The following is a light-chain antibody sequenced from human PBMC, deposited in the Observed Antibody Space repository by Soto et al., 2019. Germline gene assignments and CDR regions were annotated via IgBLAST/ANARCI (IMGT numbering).Light chain of an antibody. CDR1: QSIANY. CDR3: QQNYSPPPIT. CDR2: AAS. J-gene: IGKJ5*01. Sequence: DIQMTQSPSSLSASVGDRVTITCRASQSIANYLNWYQQKPGKAPKLLIYAASTLQSWVPSKFRGSGFGTDFTLTISSLQTEDFATYYCQQNYSPPPITFGQGTRLEIK. V-gene: IGKV1-39*01.